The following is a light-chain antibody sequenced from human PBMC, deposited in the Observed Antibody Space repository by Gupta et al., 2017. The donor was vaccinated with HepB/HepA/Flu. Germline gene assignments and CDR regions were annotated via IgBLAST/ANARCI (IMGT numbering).Light chain of an antibody. J-gene: IGKJ4*01. CDR1: QSVSSN. V-gene: IGKV3-15*01. Sequence: EIVMTQSPATLSVSPGERATLSCRASQSVSSNLAWYQQKHGQAPRVLIYGASTRDTGITARFSGSGYGTEFTLTISSRLSEDFAVYYCQQYYNWPPLTFGGGTQVEIK. CDR3: QQYYNWPPLT. CDR2: GAS.